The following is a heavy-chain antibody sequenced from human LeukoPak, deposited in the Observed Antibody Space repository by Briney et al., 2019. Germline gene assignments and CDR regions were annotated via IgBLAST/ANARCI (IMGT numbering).Heavy chain of an antibody. J-gene: IGHJ4*02. CDR1: GGSITGYC. D-gene: IGHD1-7*01. CDR2: VHFSGTT. CDR3: AREDITGTASYFDY. V-gene: IGHV4-59*01. Sequence: PSETLSLTCTVSGGSITGYCWSWIRQPPGRGLEWIGYVHFSGTTSFNPSLKSRVTISVDTSKNQFSLTLSSVTAADTAVYYCAREDITGTASYFDYWGQGTLVTVSS.